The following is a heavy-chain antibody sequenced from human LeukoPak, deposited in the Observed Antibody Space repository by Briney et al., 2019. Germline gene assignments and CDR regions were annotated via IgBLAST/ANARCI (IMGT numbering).Heavy chain of an antibody. D-gene: IGHD3-10*01. CDR2: IKQDGSDT. CDR3: ARSHYYGSGSYGFWFDS. V-gene: IGHV3-7*01. J-gene: IGHJ5*01. Sequence: GGSLRLSCAASGFTSSAFWMSWDRPAPGMGLKGVANIKQDGSDTSYVDSVMGRFTISRDNAKNSLYLQMSSLRAEDTAVYYCARSHYYGSGSYGFWFDSWGQGTLVTVSS. CDR1: GFTSSAFW.